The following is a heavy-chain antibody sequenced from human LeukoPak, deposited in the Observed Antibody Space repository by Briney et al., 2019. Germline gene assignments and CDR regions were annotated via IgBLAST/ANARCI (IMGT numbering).Heavy chain of an antibody. CDR1: GFTFSSYA. V-gene: IGHV3-64*01. Sequence: PGGSLRLSCAASGFTFSSYAMHWVRQAPGKGLEYVSAISSNGGSTYYANSVKGRFTISRDNSKNTLYLQMNSLRAEDTAVYYCAKDNIRGDSLVVDYYYYMDVWGKGTTVTVSS. J-gene: IGHJ6*03. CDR3: AKDNIRGDSLVVDYYYYMDV. CDR2: ISSNGGST. D-gene: IGHD3-22*01.